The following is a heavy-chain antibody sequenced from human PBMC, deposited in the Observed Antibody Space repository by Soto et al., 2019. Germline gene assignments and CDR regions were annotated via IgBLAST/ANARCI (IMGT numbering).Heavy chain of an antibody. CDR3: ARDPLWGTAMVLWYFDL. V-gene: IGHV3-30*03. Sequence: GSLRLSCGASGFTFSDYGIHWVRQAPGKGLEWVAGISYDGSNEFYADSVKGRFTISRDNSKNTLYLQLNSLTTEDTALYYCARDPLWGTAMVLWYFDLWGRGTLVTVSS. CDR2: ISYDGSNE. D-gene: IGHD5-18*01. J-gene: IGHJ2*01. CDR1: GFTFSDYG.